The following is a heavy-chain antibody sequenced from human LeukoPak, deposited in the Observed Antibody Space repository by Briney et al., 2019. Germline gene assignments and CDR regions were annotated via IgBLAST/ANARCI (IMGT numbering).Heavy chain of an antibody. J-gene: IGHJ4*02. CDR2: ITPNSGGT. Sequence: ASVKVSCKASGYTFSDYYIHWVRQAPGQGLEWMGWITPNSGGTKYAQRFQGRVTMTGDTSISTAYMDLSSLGSDDTAVFYCVRKSATRRTSEFDYWGQGTPVTVSS. CDR1: GYTFSDYY. V-gene: IGHV1-2*02. D-gene: IGHD2-15*01. CDR3: VRKSATRRTSEFDY.